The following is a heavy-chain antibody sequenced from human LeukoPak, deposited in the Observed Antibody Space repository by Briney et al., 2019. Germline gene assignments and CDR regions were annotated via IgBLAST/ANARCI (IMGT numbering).Heavy chain of an antibody. J-gene: IGHJ4*02. Sequence: AASVKVSCKASGYTFTSYGISWVRQAPGQGLEWMGWINPNSGGTNYAQKFQGRVTMTRDTSISTAYMELSRLRSDDTAVYYCARGPDAAQYDYWGQGTLVTVSS. D-gene: IGHD1-14*01. CDR1: GYTFTSYG. CDR2: INPNSGGT. V-gene: IGHV1-2*02. CDR3: ARGPDAAQYDY.